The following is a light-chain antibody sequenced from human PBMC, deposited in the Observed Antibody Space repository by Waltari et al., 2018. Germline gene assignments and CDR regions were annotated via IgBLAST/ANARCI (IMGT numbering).Light chain of an antibody. CDR1: SSELGTSNY. J-gene: IGLJ3*02. CDR2: DVS. V-gene: IGLV2-14*03. Sequence: QSALTPPASVSGSPGQSITISCTGPSSELGTSNYASWYPPHPGRAPKLIIYDVSKHPSGVSIRFSGSKSDNTASLTISGLQAEDEADYYCSSYTRVSASVVFGGGTKLTVL. CDR3: SSYTRVSASVV.